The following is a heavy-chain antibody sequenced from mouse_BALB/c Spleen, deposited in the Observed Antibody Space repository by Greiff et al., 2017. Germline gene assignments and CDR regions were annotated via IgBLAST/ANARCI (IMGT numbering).Heavy chain of an antibody. CDR3: ARVRRFLWYFDV. CDR1: GFNIKDTY. Sequence: EVQLQESGAELVKPGASVKLSCTASGFNIKDTYMHWVKQRPEQGLEWIGRIDPANGNTKYDPKFQGKATITADTSSNTAYLQLSSLTSEDTAVYYCARVRRFLWYFDVWGAGTTVTVSS. J-gene: IGHJ1*01. CDR2: IDPANGNT. V-gene: IGHV14-3*02. D-gene: IGHD2-14*01.